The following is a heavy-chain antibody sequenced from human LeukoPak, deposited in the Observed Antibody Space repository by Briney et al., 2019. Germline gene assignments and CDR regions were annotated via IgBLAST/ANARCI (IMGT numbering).Heavy chain of an antibody. CDR3: ARTDGVDY. CDR1: GYTFTGSY. V-gene: IGHV1-2*06. J-gene: IGHJ4*02. Sequence: GASVKVSCRASGYTFTGSYIHWVRQAPGQGLEWMGRINPNSGVTIYAQKFQGRVTLTRDTSITTAYMELSSLRSDDTAVCYCARTDGVDYWGQGTLVTVSS. CDR2: INPNSGVT. D-gene: IGHD4-17*01.